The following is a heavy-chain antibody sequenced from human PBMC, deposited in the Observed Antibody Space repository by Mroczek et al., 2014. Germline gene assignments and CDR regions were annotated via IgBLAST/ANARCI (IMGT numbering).Heavy chain of an antibody. J-gene: IGHJ4*02. Sequence: QVQLQQWGAGLLKPSETLSLTCAVYGGSFSGYYWSWIRQPPGKGLEWIGEINHSGSTNYNPSLKSRVTISVDTSKNQFSLKLSSVTAADTAVYYCARDLGIWYYFDYWGQGTLVTVSS. CDR2: INHSGST. V-gene: IGHV4-34*01. CDR3: ARDLGIWYYFDY. CDR1: GGSFSGYY. D-gene: IGHD7-27*01.